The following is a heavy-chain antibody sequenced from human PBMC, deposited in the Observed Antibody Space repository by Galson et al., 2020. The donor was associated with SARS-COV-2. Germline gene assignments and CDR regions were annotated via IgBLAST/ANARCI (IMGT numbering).Heavy chain of an antibody. D-gene: IGHD3-9*01. CDR1: GGSISSSNYY. CDR2: FYYSGST. J-gene: IGHJ4*02. V-gene: IGHV4-39*07. CDR3: ARAPYDMGFDF. Sequence: SETLSLTCTVSGGSISSSNYYWGWIRQPPGKGLEWIGSFYYSGSTYYDRSLKSRVTISVDTSKNQFSLKLTSGTAAGTAVYFCARAPYDMGFDFWGQGPLVTVSS.